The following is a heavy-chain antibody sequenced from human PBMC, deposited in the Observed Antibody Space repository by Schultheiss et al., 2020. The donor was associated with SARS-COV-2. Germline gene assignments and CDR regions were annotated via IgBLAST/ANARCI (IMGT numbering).Heavy chain of an antibody. D-gene: IGHD1-1*01. CDR2: IYSGGST. CDR3: ARGAIWNDGSRGMDV. J-gene: IGHJ6*02. Sequence: GESLKISCAASGFTFSSYAMSWVRQAPGKGLEWVSVIYSGGSTYYADSVKGRFTISRDNAKNTLYLQMNSLRAEDTAVYYCARGAIWNDGSRGMDVWGQGTTVTVAS. CDR1: GFTFSSYA. V-gene: IGHV3-66*01.